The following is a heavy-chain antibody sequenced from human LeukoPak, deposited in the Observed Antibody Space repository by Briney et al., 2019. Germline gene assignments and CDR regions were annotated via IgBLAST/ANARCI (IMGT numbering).Heavy chain of an antibody. CDR1: GGTLRNYG. CDR3: ARDAHGDGYQSGFDS. J-gene: IGHJ4*02. D-gene: IGHD5-24*01. V-gene: IGHV1-69*05. Sequence: GASVKVSCKASGGTLRNYGITWVRQAPGQGLEWMGGIIPIFGTAHYAQKFQGRVTITRDESTSTAYMEVSSLRSEDTAVFYCARDAHGDGYQSGFDSWGQGTLVTVSS. CDR2: IIPIFGTA.